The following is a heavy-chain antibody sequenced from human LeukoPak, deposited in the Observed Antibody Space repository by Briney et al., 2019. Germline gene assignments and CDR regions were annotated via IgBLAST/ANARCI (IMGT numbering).Heavy chain of an antibody. Sequence: ASVKVSCKASGYIFTSYYMDWVRQAPGQGLEWMGMINPISGSTTYSQKFQGRVTMTRDTSTSTAYMELRSLRSEDTAVYYCARDGGDSGYGDFDYWGQGTLVTVSS. CDR2: INPISGST. CDR1: GYIFTSYY. J-gene: IGHJ4*02. CDR3: ARDGGDSGYGDFDY. V-gene: IGHV1-46*01. D-gene: IGHD5-12*01.